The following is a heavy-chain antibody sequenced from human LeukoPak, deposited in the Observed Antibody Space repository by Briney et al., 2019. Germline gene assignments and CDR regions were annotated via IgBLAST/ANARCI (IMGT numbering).Heavy chain of an antibody. D-gene: IGHD6-19*01. CDR1: GGSISRSSYY. CDR3: ARHVVNSGRYDRFDP. Sequence: SETLSLTCTVSGGSISRSSYYWGWIRQPPGKGLEWIGSVYYSGSTYHNPSLKSRLTISVDTSKNQFSLKLSSVTAADMAVYYCARHVVNSGRYDRFDPWGQGILVTVSS. V-gene: IGHV4-39*01. CDR2: VYYSGST. J-gene: IGHJ5*02.